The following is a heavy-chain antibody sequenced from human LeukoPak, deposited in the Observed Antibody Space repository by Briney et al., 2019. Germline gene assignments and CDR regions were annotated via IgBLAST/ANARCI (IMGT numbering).Heavy chain of an antibody. CDR2: INPNSGGT. V-gene: IGHV1-18*01. CDR3: ARDPDYSSSWYTYFQH. J-gene: IGHJ1*01. D-gene: IGHD6-13*01. CDR1: GYTFTSYG. Sequence: GASVKVSCKASGYTFTSYGISWVRQAPGQGLEWMGWINPNSGGTNYAQKLQGRVTMTTDTSTSTAYMELRSLRSDDTAVYYCARDPDYSSSWYTYFQHWGQGTLVTVSS.